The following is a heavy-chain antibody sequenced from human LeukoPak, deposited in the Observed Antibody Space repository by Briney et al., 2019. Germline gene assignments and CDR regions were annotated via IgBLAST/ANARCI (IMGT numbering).Heavy chain of an antibody. Sequence: SETLSLTCAVYGESFSGYYWSWIRQPPGKGLEWIGEINHSGSTNYNPSLKSRVTISVDTSKNQFSLKLSSVTAADTAVYYCARGRDYYGSGSSFDYWGQGTLVTVSS. CDR2: INHSGST. J-gene: IGHJ4*02. CDR1: GESFSGYY. V-gene: IGHV4-34*01. CDR3: ARGRDYYGSGSSFDY. D-gene: IGHD3-10*01.